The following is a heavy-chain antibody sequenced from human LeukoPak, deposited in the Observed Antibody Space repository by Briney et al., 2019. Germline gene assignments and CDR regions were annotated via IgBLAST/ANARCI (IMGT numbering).Heavy chain of an antibody. J-gene: IGHJ6*03. CDR1: GGSISNSNYY. CDR2: IYYTGST. Sequence: SETLSLTCTVSGGSISNSNYYWGWIRQPPGKGLEWIGSIYYTGSTYYNPSLKSRVTISVDTSKNQFSLRLSSVTASDTAVYYCARGGKTIRFLAVHYMDVWGKGTTVIVS. CDR3: ARGGKTIRFLAVHYMDV. V-gene: IGHV4-39*01. D-gene: IGHD3-3*01.